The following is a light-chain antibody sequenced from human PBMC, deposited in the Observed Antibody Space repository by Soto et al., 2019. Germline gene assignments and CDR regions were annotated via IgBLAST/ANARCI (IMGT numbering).Light chain of an antibody. CDR3: QQYNKWPLT. CDR1: QSASNN. V-gene: IGKV3-15*01. Sequence: EIVMTQSPATLSVSPGERATLSCRASQSASNNLAWYQQKPGQAPRLLIYVASTRATGIPARFSGSGSGTEFTLTISSLQSEDCAVDYCQQYNKWPLTFGQGTKVEI. J-gene: IGKJ1*01. CDR2: VAS.